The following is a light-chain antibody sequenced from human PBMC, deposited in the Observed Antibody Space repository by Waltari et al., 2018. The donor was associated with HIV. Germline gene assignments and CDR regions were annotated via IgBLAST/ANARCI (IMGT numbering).Light chain of an antibody. CDR3: QAWGSTTSGV. Sequence: SYEVTQPPSVAVSPGQTATIPCYGYALGDQYPRWYQHTPGQSPLLVLYHDHKRPSGIPERFSGSSSGHTATLTISGSLPMDEADYYCQAWGSTTSGVFGRGTKLTVL. J-gene: IGLJ2*01. CDR1: ALGDQY. CDR2: HDH. V-gene: IGLV3-1*01.